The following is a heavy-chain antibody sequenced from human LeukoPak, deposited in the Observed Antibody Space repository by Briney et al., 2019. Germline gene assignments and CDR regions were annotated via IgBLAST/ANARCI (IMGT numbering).Heavy chain of an antibody. J-gene: IGHJ4*02. CDR2: INNSGST. CDR1: GGSFSGYY. CDR3: ARLGEDIVATNDY. D-gene: IGHD5-12*01. V-gene: IGHV4-34*01. Sequence: SETLSLTCAVYGGSFSGYYWSWIRQPPGKGLEWIGEINNSGSTNYNPSLKSRVTISVDTSKNQFSLKLSSVTAADTAVYYCARLGEDIVATNDYWGQGTLVTVSS.